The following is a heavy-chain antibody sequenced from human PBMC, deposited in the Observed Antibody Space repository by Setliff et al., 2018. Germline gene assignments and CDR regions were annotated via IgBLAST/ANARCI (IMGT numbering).Heavy chain of an antibody. J-gene: IGHJ4*02. Sequence: PSETLSLTCNVSGGSINSRSYYWGWIRQPPGKGLEWIAMISYGGNTYYNPSPKRRVTISVDTSNNQFSLNLRSVTAADTAIYYCARHFRSSKVQFLEYLTDYYFDSWGQGTLVTVSS. V-gene: IGHV4-39*01. CDR2: ISYGGNT. D-gene: IGHD3-3*01. CDR3: ARHFRSSKVQFLEYLTDYYFDS. CDR1: GGSINSRSYY.